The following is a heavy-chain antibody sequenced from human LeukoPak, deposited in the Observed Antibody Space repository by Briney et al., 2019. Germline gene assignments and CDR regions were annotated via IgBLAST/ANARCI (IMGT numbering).Heavy chain of an antibody. CDR1: GVSFSGYY. Sequence: SETLSLTCAVYGVSFSGYYWSWIRQPPGKGLEWIGEINHSGSTNYNPSLKSRVTISVDTSKNQFSLKLSSVTAADTAVYYCARGYCSSTSCYNFFDYWGQGTLVTVSS. D-gene: IGHD2-2*02. CDR2: INHSGST. V-gene: IGHV4-34*01. J-gene: IGHJ4*02. CDR3: ARGYCSSTSCYNFFDY.